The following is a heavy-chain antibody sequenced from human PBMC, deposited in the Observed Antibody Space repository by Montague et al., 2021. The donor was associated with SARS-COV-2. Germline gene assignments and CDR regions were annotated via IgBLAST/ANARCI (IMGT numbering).Heavy chain of an antibody. CDR1: GDSVSSNIAT. CDR2: TYYRSKWYN. D-gene: IGHD2-2*01. Sequence: CAISGDSVSSNIATWNWIRQSPSRGLEWLGGTYYRSKWYNDYAEXVKSRITIDPNTSKHQFSLHLNSVTPEDTAVYYCARIPVGSKYYFDLWGQGILVTVSS. J-gene: IGHJ4*02. CDR3: ARIPVGSKYYFDL. V-gene: IGHV6-1*01.